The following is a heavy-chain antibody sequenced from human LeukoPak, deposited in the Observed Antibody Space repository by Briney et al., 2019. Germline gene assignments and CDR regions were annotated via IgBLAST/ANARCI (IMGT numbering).Heavy chain of an antibody. J-gene: IGHJ4*02. CDR3: ARTAYYDILTGSYYFDY. D-gene: IGHD3-9*01. V-gene: IGHV4-39*01. CDR1: GGSISSSSYY. CDR2: IYYSGST. Sequence: SETLSLTCTVSGGSISSSSYYWGWICQPPGKGLEWTGSIYYSGSTYYNPSLKSRVTISIDTSKNQFSLKLSSVTAADTAVYYCARTAYYDILTGSYYFDYWGQGTLVTVSS.